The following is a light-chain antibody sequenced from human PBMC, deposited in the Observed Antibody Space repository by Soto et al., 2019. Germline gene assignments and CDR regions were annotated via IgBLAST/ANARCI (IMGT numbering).Light chain of an antibody. J-gene: IGKJ1*01. CDR3: QQYNNWLWT. CDR2: GAS. Sequence: EKVMTQSPATLSVSPGERATLSCRASQSVSSNLAWYQQKPGQAPRLLISGASTRATGIPARFSGSGSGTEFTLTISSLQSEDFAVYYCQQYNNWLWTFGQGTKVDSK. CDR1: QSVSSN. V-gene: IGKV3-15*01.